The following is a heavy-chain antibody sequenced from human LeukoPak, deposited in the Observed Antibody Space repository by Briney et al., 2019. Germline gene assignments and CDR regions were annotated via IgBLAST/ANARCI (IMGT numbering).Heavy chain of an antibody. CDR2: IHTSGST. J-gene: IGHJ4*02. D-gene: IGHD6-19*01. CDR3: ARARKSSGWDNPDY. Sequence: SETLSLTCTVSGGSISSGSYYWSWIRQLAGKGLEWIGRIHTSGSTNYNPSLKSRVTISVDTSKNQFSLKLSSVTAADTAVYYCARARKSSGWDNPDYWGQGTLVTVSS. CDR1: GGSISSGSYY. V-gene: IGHV4-61*02.